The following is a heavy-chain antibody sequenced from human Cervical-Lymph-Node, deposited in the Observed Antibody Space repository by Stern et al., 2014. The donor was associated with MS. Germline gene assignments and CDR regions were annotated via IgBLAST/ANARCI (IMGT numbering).Heavy chain of an antibody. Sequence: EMQLVESGGGVVQPGGSLKLSCAASGITLSDSAVHWVRQASGKGLEWVGRIRTKPHSYATAYAASVKDRFTISRDDSKNMAYLQMNSLKTEDTAVYYCTSEPLDWTYYFDHWGQGTLVTVSS. V-gene: IGHV3-73*01. CDR1: GITLSDSA. J-gene: IGHJ4*02. D-gene: IGHD1-7*01. CDR3: TSEPLDWTYYFDH. CDR2: IRTKPHSYAT.